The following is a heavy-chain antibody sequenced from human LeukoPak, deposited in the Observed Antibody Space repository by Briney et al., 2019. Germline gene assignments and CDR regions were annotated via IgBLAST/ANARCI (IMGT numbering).Heavy chain of an antibody. J-gene: IGHJ3*02. CDR2: INHSGST. CDR1: GGSFSGYY. V-gene: IGHV4-34*01. Sequence: PSETLSLTCAVYGGSFSGYYWSWIRQPPGKGLEWIGEINHSGSTNYNPSLKSRVTISVDTSKNQFSLKLSSVTAADTAVYYCARACSSTSCYEDAFDIWGQGTMVTVPS. CDR3: ARACSSTSCYEDAFDI. D-gene: IGHD2-2*01.